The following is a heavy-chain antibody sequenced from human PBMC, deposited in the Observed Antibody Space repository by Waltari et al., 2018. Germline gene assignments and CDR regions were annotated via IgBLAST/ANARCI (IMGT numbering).Heavy chain of an antibody. Sequence: QLQLQESGPGLVKPSETLSLTCTVPGGSISSSSSNWGWFRQPPGKGLEWIGSIYYSGSTYYNPSLKSRVTISVDTSKNQFSLKLSSVTAADTAVYYCARQGIAAAGRVYFDYWGQGTLVTVSS. CDR3: ARQGIAAAGRVYFDY. D-gene: IGHD6-13*01. CDR1: GGSISSSSSN. V-gene: IGHV4-39*01. J-gene: IGHJ4*02. CDR2: IYYSGST.